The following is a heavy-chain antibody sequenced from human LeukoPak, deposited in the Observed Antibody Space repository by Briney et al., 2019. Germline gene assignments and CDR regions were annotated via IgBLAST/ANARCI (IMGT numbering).Heavy chain of an antibody. CDR1: GFIVSSNY. Sequence: GGSLRLSCAASGFIVSSNYMSWVRQSPGKGLEWVSAIYSGGNTYYADSVKGRFTISRDSSENTLYLQMNSLRAEDTAVYYCAKDLGGYSSGWTYYFDYWGQGTLVTVSS. J-gene: IGHJ4*02. V-gene: IGHV3-66*01. CDR3: AKDLGGYSSGWTYYFDY. D-gene: IGHD6-19*01. CDR2: IYSGGNT.